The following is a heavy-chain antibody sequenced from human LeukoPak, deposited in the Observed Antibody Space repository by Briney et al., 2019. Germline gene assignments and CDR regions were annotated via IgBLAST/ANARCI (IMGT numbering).Heavy chain of an antibody. CDR2: LYAGGST. D-gene: IGHD1-1*01. Sequence: GGALRLSCAASGVTFSSYAMSWVRQAPGGGGEGGSGLYAGGSTYYPGSVPGRFTISRDDSKNTLYLQMTGLRVDDTAIYYCVRGNGNVGGRLDPWGQGAWVIVSS. CDR3: VRGNGNVGGRLDP. V-gene: IGHV3-66*01. J-gene: IGHJ5*02. CDR1: GVTFSSYA.